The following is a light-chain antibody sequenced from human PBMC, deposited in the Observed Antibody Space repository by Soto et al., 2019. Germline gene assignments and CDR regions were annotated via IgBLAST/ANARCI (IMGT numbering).Light chain of an antibody. CDR1: SSNIGGNS. J-gene: IGLJ1*01. CDR2: DDN. Sequence: HSVLTQPPSVSAAPGQKVTISCSGSSSNIGGNSVSWYQQLPGTAPKLLIYDDNQRPSGIPDRFSGYTSGTSATLRITRLHTRADVDPYCGSLISSMSVYVCGTGT. V-gene: IGLV1-51*01. CDR3: GSLISSMSVYV.